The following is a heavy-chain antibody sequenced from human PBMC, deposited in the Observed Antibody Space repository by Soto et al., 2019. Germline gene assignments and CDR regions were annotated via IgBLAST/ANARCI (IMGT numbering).Heavy chain of an antibody. V-gene: IGHV4-59*08. J-gene: IGHJ4*02. CDR1: GGSISSSS. CDR3: ARLDV. CDR2: IFYTGST. D-gene: IGHD3-3*01. Sequence: SETLSLTCTVSGGSISSSSWNWIRQAPGKRLEWIGCIFYTGSTNFNPSLESRVAMSLDTSKNQFSLRLSSVTAADTAVYYCARLDVWGQGTLVTVS.